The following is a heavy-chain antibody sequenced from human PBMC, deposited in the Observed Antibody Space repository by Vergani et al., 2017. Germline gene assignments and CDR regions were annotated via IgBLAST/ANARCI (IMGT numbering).Heavy chain of an antibody. CDR2: ISSSSSYI. CDR1: GFTFSSYS. D-gene: IGHD3-22*01. CDR3: ARGIYYDSSGYSVYFDY. Sequence: EVQLVESGGGLVKPGGSLRLSCAASGFTFSSYSMKWVRQAPGKGLEWVSSISSSSSYIYYADSVKGRFTISRDNAKNSLYLQMNSLRAEDTAVYYCARGIYYDSSGYSVYFDYWGQGTLVTVSS. J-gene: IGHJ4*02. V-gene: IGHV3-21*01.